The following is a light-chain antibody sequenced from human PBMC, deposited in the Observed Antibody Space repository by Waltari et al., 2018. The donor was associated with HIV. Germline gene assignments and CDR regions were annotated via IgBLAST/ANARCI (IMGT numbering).Light chain of an antibody. J-gene: IGKJ2*01. CDR3: QQYNNWPPYT. V-gene: IGKV3-15*01. CDR1: QSVRSN. CDR2: GAS. Sequence: EIVMTQSPATLSVSPAERATLSCRASQSVRSNLAWYQQKPGQAPRLLIYGASSRATGIPARFSGSGSGTEFTLTISSLQSEDFAVYYCQQYNNWPPYTFGQGTKLEI.